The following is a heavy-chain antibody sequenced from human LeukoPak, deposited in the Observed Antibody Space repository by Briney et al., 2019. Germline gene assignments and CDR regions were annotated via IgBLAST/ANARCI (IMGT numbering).Heavy chain of an antibody. Sequence: PSETLSLTCGVSSGSLSGYYWSSIRQPPGGGLEWLGEITHSGSPNYNPSLKSRVTISGDTSKKQFSLNLKSVTAADTGVYYCARGVDLWGRGTPVTVSS. CDR2: ITHSGSP. CDR3: ARGVDL. J-gene: IGHJ2*01. V-gene: IGHV4-34*01. CDR1: SGSLSGYY.